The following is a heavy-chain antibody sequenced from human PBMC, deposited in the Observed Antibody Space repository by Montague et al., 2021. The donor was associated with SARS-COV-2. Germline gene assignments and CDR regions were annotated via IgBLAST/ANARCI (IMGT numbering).Heavy chain of an antibody. Sequence: SLRLSCATSGFTFGDYSMTWVRQAPGKGLEWVGFSGSERQGRITQYAASVKGRFSLSRDDSKGIAYLQMDSLKADDTAVYYCTRENPAAFDFWGQGALVIVSS. CDR2: SGSERQGRIT. D-gene: IGHD6-25*01. V-gene: IGHV3-49*04. J-gene: IGHJ4*02. CDR3: TRENPAAFDF. CDR1: GFTFGDYS.